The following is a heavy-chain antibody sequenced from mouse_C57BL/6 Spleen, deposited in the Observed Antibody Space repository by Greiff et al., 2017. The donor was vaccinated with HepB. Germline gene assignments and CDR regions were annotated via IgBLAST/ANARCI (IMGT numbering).Heavy chain of an antibody. J-gene: IGHJ1*03. CDR1: GFTFSDYG. D-gene: IGHD2-5*01. CDR3: ARPYSNFWYFDG. Sequence: EVQLVESGGGLVQPGGSLKLSCAASGFTFSDYGMAWVRQAPRKGPEWVAFISNLAYSIYYADTVTGRFTISRENAKNTLYLEMSSLRSEDTAMYYCARPYSNFWYFDGWGTGTTVTVSS. V-gene: IGHV5-15*01. CDR2: ISNLAYSI.